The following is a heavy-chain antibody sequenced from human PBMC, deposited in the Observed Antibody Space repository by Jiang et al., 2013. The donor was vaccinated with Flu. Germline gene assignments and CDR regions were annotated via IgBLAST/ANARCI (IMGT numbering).Heavy chain of an antibody. J-gene: IGHJ4*02. V-gene: IGHV2-70*01. D-gene: IGHD4-23*01. Sequence: KPTQTLTLTCTVSGFSLSNARMGVSWIRQPPGKALEWLALIDWDDDKYYSTSLKTRLTISKDTSKNQVVLTMTNMDPVDTATYYCARSPGGNSIDYWGQGTLVTVSS. CDR1: GFSLSNARMG. CDR3: ARSPGGNSIDY. CDR2: IDWDDDK.